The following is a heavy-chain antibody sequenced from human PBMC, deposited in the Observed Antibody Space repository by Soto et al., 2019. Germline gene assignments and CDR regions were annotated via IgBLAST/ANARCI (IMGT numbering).Heavy chain of an antibody. CDR2: IYYSGST. CDR1: CGSISSSSYY. CDR3: ARHEGYYYGSGSPNYGMDV. D-gene: IGHD3-10*01. J-gene: IGHJ6*02. Sequence: PSETLSLTCTVSCGSISSSSYYWGWIRQPPGKGLEWIGSIYYSGSTYYNPSLKSRVTISVDTSKNQFSLKLSSVTAADTAVYYCARHEGYYYGSGSPNYGMDVWGQGTTVTVSS. V-gene: IGHV4-39*01.